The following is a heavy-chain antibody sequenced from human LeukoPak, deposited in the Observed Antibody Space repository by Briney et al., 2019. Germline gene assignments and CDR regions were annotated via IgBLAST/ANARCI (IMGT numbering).Heavy chain of an antibody. CDR3: ARDRSIEVTVVAAIWFDP. V-gene: IGHV1-69*06. CDR2: IIPIFGTA. J-gene: IGHJ5*02. CDR1: GGTFSSYA. Sequence: SVKVSCKACGGTFSSYAISWVRQAPGQGLEWMGGIIPIFGTANYAQKFQGRVTITADKSTSTAYMELSSLRSEDTAVYYCARDRSIEVTVVAAIWFDPWGQGTLVTVSS. D-gene: IGHD2-15*01.